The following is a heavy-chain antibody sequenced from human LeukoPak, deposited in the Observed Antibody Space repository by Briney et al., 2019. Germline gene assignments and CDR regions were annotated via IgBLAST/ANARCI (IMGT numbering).Heavy chain of an antibody. D-gene: IGHD2-2*01. CDR1: GGSISSSSYY. J-gene: IGHJ5*02. CDR2: IYYSGST. V-gene: IGHV4-39*02. CDR3: ARDDCSSTSCPYNWFDP. Sequence: PSETLCLTCTVSGGSISSSSYYWGWIRQPPGKGLEWIGSIYYSGSTYYNPSLKSRVTISVDTSKNQFSLKLSSVTAADTAVYYCARDDCSSTSCPYNWFDPWGQGTLVTVSS.